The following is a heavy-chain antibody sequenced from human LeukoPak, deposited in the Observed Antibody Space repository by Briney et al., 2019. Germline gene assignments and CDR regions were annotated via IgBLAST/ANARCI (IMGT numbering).Heavy chain of an antibody. CDR2: ISDSGIST. J-gene: IGHJ4*02. Sequence: GGSLRLSCAASGFPFDNYAMHWVRQAPGKGLEWVSAISDSGISTYFADSVKGRFTISRDNSKNTLYLQMNSLRAEDTAVYYCAKDTGQLRWGQGTLVTVSS. D-gene: IGHD2-2*01. V-gene: IGHV3-23*01. CDR1: GFPFDNYA. CDR3: AKDTGQLR.